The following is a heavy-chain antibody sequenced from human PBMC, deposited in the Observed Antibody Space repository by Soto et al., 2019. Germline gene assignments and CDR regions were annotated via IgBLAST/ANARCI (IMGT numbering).Heavy chain of an antibody. CDR1: GYSISSGYY. V-gene: IGHV4-38-2*01. D-gene: IGHD2-15*01. CDR3: ARAVVAATLYFDY. J-gene: IGHJ4*02. Sequence: ETLSLTCAVSGYSISSGYYWGWIRQPPGKGLEWIGSIYHSGSTYYNPSLKSRVTISVDTSKNQFSLKLSSVTAADTAVYYCARAVVAATLYFDYWGQGTLVTVSS. CDR2: IYHSGST.